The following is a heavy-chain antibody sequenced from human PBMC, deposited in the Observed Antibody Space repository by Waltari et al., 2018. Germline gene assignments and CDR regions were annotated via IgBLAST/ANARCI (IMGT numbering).Heavy chain of an antibody. Sequence: EVQLVESGGGLVQPGGSLRLSCAASGFTFSSYAMSWVRQAPGKGLGWSSAMSGSGGSTDDADSRKGRFTISRDNCKNTRYLQMNSLRAEDTAVYYGAKVVAENNDPLFWYCDLWGRGTLVTVSS. CDR2: MSGSGGST. CDR1: GFTFSSYA. J-gene: IGHJ2*01. CDR3: AKVVAENNDPLFWYCDL. V-gene: IGHV3-23*04. D-gene: IGHD6-19*01.